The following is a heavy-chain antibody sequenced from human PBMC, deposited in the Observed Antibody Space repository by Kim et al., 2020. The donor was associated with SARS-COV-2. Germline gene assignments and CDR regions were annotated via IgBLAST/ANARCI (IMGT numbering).Heavy chain of an antibody. CDR3: ARGLGVAKQQLVTPRYFDL. J-gene: IGHJ2*01. V-gene: IGHV1-8*01. CDR1: GYTFTSYD. Sequence: ASVKVSCKASGYTFTSYDINWVRQATGQGLEWMGWMNPNSGNTGYAQKFQGRVTMTRNTSISTAYMELSSLRSEDTAVYYCARGLGVAKQQLVTPRYFDLWGRGTLVTVSS. D-gene: IGHD6-13*01. CDR2: MNPNSGNT.